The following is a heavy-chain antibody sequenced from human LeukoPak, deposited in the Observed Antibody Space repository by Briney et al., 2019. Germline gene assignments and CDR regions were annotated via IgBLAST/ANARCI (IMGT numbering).Heavy chain of an antibody. CDR2: IYYSGST. CDR3: ARWEARGGFDY. D-gene: IGHD1-26*01. Sequence: TLSLTCTVSGGSISSSSYYWGWIRQPPGKGLEWIGSIYYSGSTNYNPSLKSRVTISVDTSKNQFSLKLSSVTAADTAVYYCARWEARGGFDYWGQGTLVTVSS. V-gene: IGHV4-39*07. CDR1: GGSISSSSYY. J-gene: IGHJ4*02.